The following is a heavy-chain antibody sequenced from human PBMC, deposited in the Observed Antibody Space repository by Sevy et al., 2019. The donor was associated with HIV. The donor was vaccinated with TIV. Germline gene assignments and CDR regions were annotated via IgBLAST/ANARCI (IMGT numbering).Heavy chain of an antibody. V-gene: IGHV1-69*13. CDR1: GGTFSSYA. J-gene: IGHJ3*02. CDR2: IIPIFGTA. Sequence: ASVKVSCKASGGTFSSYAISWVRQAPGQGLEWMGGIIPIFGTANYVQKFQGRVTITADESTSTAYMELSSLRSEDTAVYYCAGGETRKEAAFDIWGQGTMVTVSS. CDR3: AGGETRKEAAFDI. D-gene: IGHD2-2*01.